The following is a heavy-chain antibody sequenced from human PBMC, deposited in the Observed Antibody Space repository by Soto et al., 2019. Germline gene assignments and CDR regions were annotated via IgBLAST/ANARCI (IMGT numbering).Heavy chain of an antibody. V-gene: IGHV3-30-3*01. Sequence: GGSLRLSCAASGFTFGIYAIHWVRQAPGKGLEWVAVMSSDGSIKHYADSVKGRFTISRDNSKNTAYLQMNSLRAEDTAVYYCASGFGDYFDSWGQGTLVTVSS. CDR2: MSSDGSIK. J-gene: IGHJ4*02. CDR3: ASGFGDYFDS. CDR1: GFTFGIYA. D-gene: IGHD3-10*01.